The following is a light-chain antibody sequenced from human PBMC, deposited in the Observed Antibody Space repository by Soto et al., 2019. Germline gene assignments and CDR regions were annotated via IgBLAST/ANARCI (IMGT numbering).Light chain of an antibody. Sequence: QSVLTQPPSASGTPGQRVTISCFGSISNIGGNTVNWYQQLPGTAPKLLMYTNNQRPSGVPDRFSGSKSGTSASLAISGLQSEDEADYYCAAWDDSLNGVVFGGGTKVTVL. CDR1: ISNIGGNT. CDR2: TNN. V-gene: IGLV1-44*01. CDR3: AAWDDSLNGVV. J-gene: IGLJ2*01.